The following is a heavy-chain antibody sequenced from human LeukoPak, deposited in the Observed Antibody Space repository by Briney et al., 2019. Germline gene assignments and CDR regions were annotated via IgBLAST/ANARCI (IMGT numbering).Heavy chain of an antibody. CDR3: ARHREERWNDI. D-gene: IGHD1-1*01. V-gene: IGHV4-59*01. Sequence: SETLSLTCTVSGGSISSYYWSWIRQSPGKGLEWIGYIYYSGSTNYNPSLKSRVTISVDTSKNQFSLKLSSVTAADTAVYYCARHREERWNDIWGQGTLVTVSS. J-gene: IGHJ4*02. CDR1: GGSISSYY. CDR2: IYYSGST.